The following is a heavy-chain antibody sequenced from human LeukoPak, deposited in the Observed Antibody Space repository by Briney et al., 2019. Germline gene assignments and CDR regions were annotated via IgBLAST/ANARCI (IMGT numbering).Heavy chain of an antibody. CDR1: GGSITTSSYY. Sequence: SETLSLTCTVSGGSITTSSYYWGWIRQPPGKGLEWIGIIYYSGGTYYNPSLKGRVTISVDTSKNQFSLKLSSVTAADTAVYYCARAFRARYFDLWGRGTLVTVSS. D-gene: IGHD2/OR15-2a*01. CDR3: ARAFRARYFDL. J-gene: IGHJ2*01. CDR2: IYYSGGT. V-gene: IGHV4-39*01.